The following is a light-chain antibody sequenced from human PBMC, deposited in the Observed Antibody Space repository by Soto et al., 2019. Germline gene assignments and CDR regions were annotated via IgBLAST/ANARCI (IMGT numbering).Light chain of an antibody. CDR3: QQYVTSPAIT. J-gene: IGKJ5*01. V-gene: IGKV3-20*01. CDR2: GAT. Sequence: EIVLTQSPGALSLSPGERATLSCWASERVGDYLAWYQQKPGQAPRLLIYGATKRTSGTPDRFSGTGSETAFTLAISRLEPADFAVYYCQQYVTSPAITFGQGTRLEIK. CDR1: ERVGDY.